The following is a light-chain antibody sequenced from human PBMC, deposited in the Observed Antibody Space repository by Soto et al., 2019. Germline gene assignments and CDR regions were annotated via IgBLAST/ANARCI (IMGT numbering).Light chain of an antibody. CDR2: EVS. V-gene: IGLV2-14*01. J-gene: IGLJ1*01. Sequence: QSVLTQPPSASGSPGQSITISCTGTSSDVGGYNYVSWYQQHPGKAPKLMIYEVSKRPSGVSNRFSGSKSGNTASLTVSGLQAEDEADYCCCSSTSSSSRVFGTGTKVTVL. CDR1: SSDVGGYNY. CDR3: CSSTSSSSRV.